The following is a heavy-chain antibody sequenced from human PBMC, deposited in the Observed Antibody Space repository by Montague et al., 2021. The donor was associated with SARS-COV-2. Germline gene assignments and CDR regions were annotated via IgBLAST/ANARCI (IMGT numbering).Heavy chain of an antibody. Sequence: TLSLTCTVSGSSIRSGSYYWSWIRQPAGKGLEWIGHIYSSGSTNYNPSLKSRVTMSVDTSKNQFSLKVSTVTAADTAVYYCARDYGDYSYYYGLDVWGQGTTVTVS. J-gene: IGHJ6*02. CDR3: ARDYGDYSYYYGLDV. CDR2: IYSSGST. V-gene: IGHV4-61*09. D-gene: IGHD4-17*01. CDR1: GSSIRSGSYY.